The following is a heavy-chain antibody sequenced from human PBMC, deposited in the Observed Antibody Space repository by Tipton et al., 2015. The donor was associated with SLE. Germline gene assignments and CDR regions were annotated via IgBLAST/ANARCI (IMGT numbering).Heavy chain of an antibody. CDR1: GYSIRSGYY. Sequence: GLVKPSETLSITCGVSGYSIRSGYYWDWIRQPPGEGLEWIGYIYYREGTNYSPSLKSRVTISLDASKNQLSLKLSSVTAADTAVYYCARRRGGYAGFDLWGRGTLVTVSS. CDR3: ARRRGGYAGFDL. D-gene: IGHD5-12*01. CDR2: IYYREGT. V-gene: IGHV4-38-2*01. J-gene: IGHJ2*01.